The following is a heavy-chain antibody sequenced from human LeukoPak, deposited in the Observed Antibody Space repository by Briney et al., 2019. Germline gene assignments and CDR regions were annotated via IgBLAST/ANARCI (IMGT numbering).Heavy chain of an antibody. CDR1: GYSISSGYY. CDR3: ARGPLNSSGWYFDY. Sequence: SETLSLTCTVSGYSISSGYYWGWIRQPPGKGLEWIGSIYHSGSTYYNPSLKSRVTISVDTSKNQFSLKLSSVTAADTAVYYCARGPLNSSGWYFDYWGQGTLVTVSS. J-gene: IGHJ4*02. D-gene: IGHD6-19*01. V-gene: IGHV4-38-2*02. CDR2: IYHSGST.